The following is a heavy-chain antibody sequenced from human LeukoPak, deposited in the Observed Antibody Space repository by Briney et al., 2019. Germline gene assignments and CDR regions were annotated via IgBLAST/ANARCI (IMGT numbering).Heavy chain of an antibody. V-gene: IGHV3-23*01. D-gene: IGHD2-2*01. J-gene: IGHJ4*02. CDR1: GFIFSTYA. Sequence: GGSLRLSCAASGFIFSTYAMTWVRQAPGKGLEWVSIISDTGARTYYADSVKGRFTISRDNPKNTLYLQMNSLRAEDTAVYYCAKERESQLLWGYFDFWGQGTLVTVSS. CDR2: ISDTGART. CDR3: AKERESQLLWGYFDF.